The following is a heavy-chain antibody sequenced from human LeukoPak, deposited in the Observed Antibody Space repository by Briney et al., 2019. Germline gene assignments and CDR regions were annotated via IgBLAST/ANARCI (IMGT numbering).Heavy chain of an antibody. V-gene: IGHV3-23*01. CDR3: AKDRYSSSWYEGYFDY. Sequence: PGGSLRLSCAASGFTFSSYAMSWVRQAPGKGLEWVSAISGSGGSTYYADSVKGRFTISRDNSKNTLYLLMNSLRAEDTALYYCAKDRYSSSWYEGYFDYWGQGTLVTVSS. J-gene: IGHJ4*02. CDR1: GFTFSSYA. CDR2: ISGSGGST. D-gene: IGHD6-13*01.